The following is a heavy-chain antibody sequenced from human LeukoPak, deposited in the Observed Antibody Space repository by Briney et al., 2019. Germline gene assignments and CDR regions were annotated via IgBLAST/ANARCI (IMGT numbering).Heavy chain of an antibody. V-gene: IGHV1-2*02. CDR1: GYTFTDYY. Sequence: EASVKVSCKASGYTFTDYYMQWVRQAPGQGLEWMGWINPNTGATSYAQKFQGRVTMTRDTSINTAYMELSRLRGDDTAVYYCVRSGAVAGSRGYYYFYYYMDVWAKGTTVTISS. D-gene: IGHD6-19*01. J-gene: IGHJ6*03. CDR2: INPNTGAT. CDR3: VRSGAVAGSRGYYYFYYYMDV.